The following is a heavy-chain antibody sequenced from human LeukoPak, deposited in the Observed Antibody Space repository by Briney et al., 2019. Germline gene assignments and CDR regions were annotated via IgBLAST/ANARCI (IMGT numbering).Heavy chain of an antibody. Sequence: PSETLSLTCTVSGGSVSSGSYYWSWIRQPPGKGLEWIGYIYQSGGTNYNPSLKSRVTISVDTYKNQFSLRLSSVIAADTAVYYCARDGDYWGQGTLVTVSS. CDR1: GGSVSSGSYY. CDR3: ARDGDY. V-gene: IGHV4-61*01. CDR2: IYQSGGT. J-gene: IGHJ4*02.